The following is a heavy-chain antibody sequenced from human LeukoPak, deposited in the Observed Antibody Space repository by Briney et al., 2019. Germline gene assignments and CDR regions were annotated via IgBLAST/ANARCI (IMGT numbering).Heavy chain of an antibody. CDR1: GFTFDDYA. J-gene: IGHJ4*02. CDR2: ISWNSGSI. D-gene: IGHD3-10*01. V-gene: IGHV3-9*01. CDR3: AKDREVSASYFDT. Sequence: GGSLRLSCAASGFTFDDYAMHWVRQAPGKGLEWVSGISWNSGSIGYADSVKGRFTISRDNAKNSLYLQMNSLRAEDTALYYCAKDREVSASYFDTGAREPWSPSPQ.